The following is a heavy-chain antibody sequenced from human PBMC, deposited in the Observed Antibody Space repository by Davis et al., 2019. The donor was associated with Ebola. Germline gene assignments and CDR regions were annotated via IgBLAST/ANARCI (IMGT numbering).Heavy chain of an antibody. CDR1: GFTFSSYC. V-gene: IGHV3-33*01. Sequence: GESLKISCAASGFTFSSYCMHWVRQAPGKGLEWVAVICYDGSNKYYADSVKGRFTISRDNSKNTLYLQMNSLRAEDTAVYYCARRRNWGNDCWGQGTLVTVSS. J-gene: IGHJ4*02. D-gene: IGHD7-27*01. CDR2: ICYDGSNK. CDR3: ARRRNWGNDC.